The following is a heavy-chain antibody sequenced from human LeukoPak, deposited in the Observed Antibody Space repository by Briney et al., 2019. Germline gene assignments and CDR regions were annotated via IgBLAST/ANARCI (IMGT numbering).Heavy chain of an antibody. CDR1: GFTFSSYA. CDR3: AKIGSRYCSSTSCYGHY. J-gene: IGHJ4*02. D-gene: IGHD2-2*01. V-gene: IGHV3-23*01. CDR2: ISGSGGST. Sequence: GGSLRLSCAASGFTFSSYAMSWVRQALGKGLEWVSAISGSGGSTYYADSVKGRFTISRDNSKNTLYLQMNSLRAEDTAVYYCAKIGSRYCSSTSCYGHYWGQGTLVTVSS.